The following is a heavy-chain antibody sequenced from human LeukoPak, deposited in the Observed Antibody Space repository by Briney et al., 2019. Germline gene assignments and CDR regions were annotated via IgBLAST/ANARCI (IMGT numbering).Heavy chain of an antibody. D-gene: IGHD3-16*01. CDR2: INWNGAGT. V-gene: IGHV3-20*04. CDR3: ARALRRYKYDYPSPDY. J-gene: IGHJ4*02. CDR1: GFTFDDYG. Sequence: GGSLRLSCATSGFTFDDYGMSWVRQAPGKGLEWVSGINWNGAGTGYSDSVKGRFTISRDNAKNSLYLQMNSLRAEDTALYYCARALRRYKYDYPSPDYWGQGTLVTVSS.